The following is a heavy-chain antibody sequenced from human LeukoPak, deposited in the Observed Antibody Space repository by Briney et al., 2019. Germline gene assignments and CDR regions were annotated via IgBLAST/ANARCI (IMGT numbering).Heavy chain of an antibody. CDR2: INPNSGGT. Sequence: ASVKVSCKASGYTFTSYYMHWVRQAPGQGLEWMGWINPNSGGTNYAQKFQGRVTMTRDTSISTAYMELSRLRSDDTAVYYCARDGITMVRGVTHYYMDVWGKGTTVTVSS. V-gene: IGHV1-2*02. CDR1: GYTFTSYY. CDR3: ARDGITMVRGVTHYYMDV. J-gene: IGHJ6*03. D-gene: IGHD3-10*01.